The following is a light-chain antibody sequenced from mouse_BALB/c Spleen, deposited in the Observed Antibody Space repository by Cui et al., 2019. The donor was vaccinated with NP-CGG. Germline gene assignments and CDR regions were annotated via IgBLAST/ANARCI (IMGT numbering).Light chain of an antibody. J-gene: IGKJ1*01. CDR3: HQWSSYPWT. Sequence: QIVLTQPPAIMSASLGEEITLTCSASSSVSYMHWYQQKSGTSPKLLIYSTSSLASGVPSRFSGSGSGTFYSLTISSVEAEDAADYYCHQWSSYPWTFGGGTKLEIK. CDR1: SSVSY. CDR2: STS. V-gene: IGKV4-80*01.